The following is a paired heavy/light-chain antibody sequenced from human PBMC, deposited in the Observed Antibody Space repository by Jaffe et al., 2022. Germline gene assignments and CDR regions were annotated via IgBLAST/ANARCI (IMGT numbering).Light chain of an antibody. Sequence: IVMTQSPDSLAVSLGERATINCKSSQSVFFRSNNKNYLGWYQQKPGQPPKLLIYWASTRESGVPDRFSGSGSGTYFTLTISSLQPEDVGIYYCQHADTFGGGTKVEIK. V-gene: IGKV4-1*01. J-gene: IGKJ4*01. CDR3: QHADT. CDR1: QSVFFRSNNKNY. CDR2: WAS.
Heavy chain of an antibody. J-gene: IGHJ3*01. V-gene: IGHV3-7*05. Sequence: EVQLVESGGGLVQPGGSLKLSCAASGFTFTNYWMTWVRQAPGKGLEWVANIKFDGIEKYYVDAVRGRFTISRDNSRKSLYLQMNNLGAGDTALYYCVRDRVTLPAGNILDLWGRGTKVTVSS. D-gene: IGHD2-2*01. CDR1: GFTFTNYW. CDR3: VRDRVTLPAGNILDL. CDR2: IKFDGIEK.